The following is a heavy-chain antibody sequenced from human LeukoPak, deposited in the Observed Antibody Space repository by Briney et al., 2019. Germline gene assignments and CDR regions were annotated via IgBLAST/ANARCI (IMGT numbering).Heavy chain of an antibody. CDR2: IRYDGSNK. CDR1: GFTFSSYG. D-gene: IGHD6-13*01. J-gene: IGHJ6*03. V-gene: IGHV3-30*02. Sequence: PGGSLRLSCAASGFTFSSYGMHWVRQAPGKGLEWVAFIRYDGSNKYYADSVKGRFTISRDNSKNTLYLQMNSLRAEDTAVYYCAKDGAGSSWYLWYYYYMDVWGKGTTVTISS. CDR3: AKDGAGSSWYLWYYYYMDV.